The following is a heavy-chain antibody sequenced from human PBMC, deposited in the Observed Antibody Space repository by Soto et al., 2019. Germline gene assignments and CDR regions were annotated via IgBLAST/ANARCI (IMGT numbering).Heavy chain of an antibody. V-gene: IGHV3-33*01. D-gene: IGHD2-2*01. Sequence: GGSLRLSCVASGFTFSNYGMHWVRQAPGKGLEWVAGIDYNEINKYYIDPVKGRFTISRDQSKNTLYLQMNSLRAEDTAVYYCARHFGPVPTCYDLWGQGVLVTVSS. CDR1: GFTFSNYG. CDR2: IDYNEINK. J-gene: IGHJ1*01. CDR3: ARHFGPVPTCYDL.